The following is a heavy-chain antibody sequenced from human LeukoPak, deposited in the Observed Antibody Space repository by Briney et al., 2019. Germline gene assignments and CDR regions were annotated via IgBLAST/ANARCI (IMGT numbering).Heavy chain of an antibody. Sequence: GGSLRLSCAASGFTFSSYSMNWVRQAPGKGLEWVSSISSSSSYIYYADSVKGRFTISRDNAKNSLYLQMNSLRAEDTAVYYCARGSMVRGVITQVYYYYGTDVWGQGTTVTVSS. V-gene: IGHV3-21*01. CDR2: ISSSSSYI. J-gene: IGHJ6*02. CDR1: GFTFSSYS. D-gene: IGHD3-10*01. CDR3: ARGSMVRGVITQVYYYYGTDV.